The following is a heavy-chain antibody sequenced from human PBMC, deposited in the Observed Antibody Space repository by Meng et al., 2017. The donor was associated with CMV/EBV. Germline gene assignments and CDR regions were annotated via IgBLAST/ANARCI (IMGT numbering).Heavy chain of an antibody. CDR1: GGSISSYY. Sequence: VQLHESGPGLVNPSVAPSLTCTVSGGSISSYYWSWIRQPAGKGLEWIGRIYTSGSTNYHPSLKSRVTMSVDTSKNQFSLKLSSVTAADTAVYYCARSMVVAGDWFDPWGQGTLVTVSS. V-gene: IGHV4-4*07. CDR3: ARSMVVAGDWFDP. CDR2: IYTSGST. J-gene: IGHJ5*02. D-gene: IGHD2-15*01.